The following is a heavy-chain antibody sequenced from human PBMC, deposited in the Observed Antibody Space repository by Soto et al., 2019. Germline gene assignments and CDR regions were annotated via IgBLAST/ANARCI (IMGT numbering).Heavy chain of an antibody. J-gene: IGHJ4*02. Sequence: SETLSLTCAVYGGSFSGYYWSWIRQPPGKGLEWIGEINHSGSTNYNPSLKSRVTISVDTSKHQFSLKLSSVTAADTAVYYCARGSSLWFGDRYYFDYWGQGTLVTVSS. CDR3: ARGSSLWFGDRYYFDY. V-gene: IGHV4-34*01. CDR2: INHSGST. D-gene: IGHD3-10*01. CDR1: GGSFSGYY.